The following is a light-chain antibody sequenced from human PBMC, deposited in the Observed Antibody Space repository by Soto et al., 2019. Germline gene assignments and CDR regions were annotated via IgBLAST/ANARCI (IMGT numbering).Light chain of an antibody. J-gene: IGLJ1*01. CDR1: SSNIGNNA. V-gene: IGLV1-36*01. CDR2: YDD. Sequence: QPVLTQPPSVSDAPRQRVTISCSGSSSNIGNNAVSWYQQIPGTAPKLLIYYDDRLPSGVSDRFSGSKSGTSASLAISGLQSEDDADYYCAAWDDSLNFYVFGTGTKLTVL. CDR3: AAWDDSLNFYV.